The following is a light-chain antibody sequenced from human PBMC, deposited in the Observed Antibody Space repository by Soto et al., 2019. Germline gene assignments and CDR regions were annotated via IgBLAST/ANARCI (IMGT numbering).Light chain of an antibody. CDR1: QSISSW. CDR3: QQADSFPCT. Sequence: DIQMTQSPSTLSASVGDRVTITFRASQSISSWLAWYQQKPGKAPKLLIYDASSLESGVPARFSGSGSGADFTLTVSSLQPEDSATYYCQQADSFPCTFGQGTKVDIK. J-gene: IGKJ1*01. CDR2: DAS. V-gene: IGKV1-5*01.